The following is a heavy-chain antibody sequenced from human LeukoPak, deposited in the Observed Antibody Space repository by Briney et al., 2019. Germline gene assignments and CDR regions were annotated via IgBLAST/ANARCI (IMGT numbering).Heavy chain of an antibody. CDR1: GGSISGYY. CDR2: IYYSGST. V-gene: IGHV4-59*08. D-gene: IGHD4-17*01. J-gene: IGHJ4*02. Sequence: PSETLSLTCTVSGGSISGYYRSWIRQPPGKGLEWIGFIYYSGSTNYNPSLKSRVTISVDTSKNQFSPKLSSVSAADTAVYYCAGYATTVTTNDYWGQGTLVTVSS. CDR3: AGYATTVTTNDY.